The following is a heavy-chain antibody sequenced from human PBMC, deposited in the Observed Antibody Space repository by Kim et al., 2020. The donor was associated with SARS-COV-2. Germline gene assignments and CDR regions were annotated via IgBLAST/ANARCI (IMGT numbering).Heavy chain of an antibody. J-gene: IGHJ4*02. D-gene: IGHD3-10*01. CDR1: GGSITSYY. Sequence: SETLSLTCTVSGGSITSYYWSWIRQPPGKGLEWIGYIYYSGSTNNNPSLKSRVTTSVDTSKNQFSLKLSSVTAADTAVYYCARLVRGGNFVYLGQGTQVT. V-gene: IGHV4-59*01. CDR2: IYYSGST. CDR3: ARLVRGGNFVY.